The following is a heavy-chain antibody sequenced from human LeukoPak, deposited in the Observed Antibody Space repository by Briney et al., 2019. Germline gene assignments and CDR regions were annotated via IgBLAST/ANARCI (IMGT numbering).Heavy chain of an antibody. J-gene: IGHJ4*02. Sequence: GASVKVSCKASGYTFTGYYMHWVRQAPGQGLEWMGWINPNSGGTNYAQKFQGRVTMTRDTSISTAYMELSRLRSDDTAVYCCARDLELGYCSGVSNYWGQGTLVTVSS. CDR3: ARDLELGYCSGVSNY. V-gene: IGHV1-2*02. D-gene: IGHD2-15*01. CDR2: INPNSGGT. CDR1: GYTFTGYY.